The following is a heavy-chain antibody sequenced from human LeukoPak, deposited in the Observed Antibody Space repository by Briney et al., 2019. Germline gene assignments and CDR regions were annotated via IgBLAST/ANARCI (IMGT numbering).Heavy chain of an antibody. CDR3: ARPYSSSWYTDGNYYFDY. Sequence: PGGSLRLSCAASGFTFSSYSMNWVRQAPGKGLEWVSSISSSSSYIYYADSVKGRFTISRDNAKNSLYLQMNSLRAEDTAVYYCARPYSSSWYTDGNYYFDYWGQGTLVTVSS. V-gene: IGHV3-21*01. CDR1: GFTFSSYS. CDR2: ISSSSSYI. J-gene: IGHJ4*02. D-gene: IGHD6-13*01.